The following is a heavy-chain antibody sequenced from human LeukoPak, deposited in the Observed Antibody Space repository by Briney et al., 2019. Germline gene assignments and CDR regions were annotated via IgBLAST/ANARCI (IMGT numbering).Heavy chain of an antibody. V-gene: IGHV1-2*06. D-gene: IGHD3-22*01. CDR2: INPNSGGT. Sequence: GASVKVSCKASGYTFTGYYMHWVRQAPGQGLEWMGRINPNSGGTNYAQKFQGRVTMTRDTSISTAYMELSRLRSDDTAVYYCARGVSYDSSGYYYYWRNWGQGTLVTVSS. CDR3: ARGVSYDSSGYYYYWRN. J-gene: IGHJ4*02. CDR1: GYTFTGYY.